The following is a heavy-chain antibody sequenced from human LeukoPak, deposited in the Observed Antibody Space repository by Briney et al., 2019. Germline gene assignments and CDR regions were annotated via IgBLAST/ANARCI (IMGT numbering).Heavy chain of an antibody. V-gene: IGHV4-59*08. CDR1: GAPLNNYY. Sequence: NTSETLSLTCTVSGAPLNNYYWSWVRQPPGKELEWIGNVNYSGSTRYNPSLKSRATMSLDSSKNQFSLRLTSVTAADMAVYYCAMQVGIYGDYNNWFDPWGQGARVTVSS. CDR3: AMQVGIYGDYNNWFDP. CDR2: VNYSGST. D-gene: IGHD4-17*01. J-gene: IGHJ5*02.